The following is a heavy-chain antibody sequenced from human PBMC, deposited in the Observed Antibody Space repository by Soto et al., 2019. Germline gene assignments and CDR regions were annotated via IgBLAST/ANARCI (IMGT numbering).Heavy chain of an antibody. Sequence: SETLSLTCIVSGGSISSGAYYWSWIRQHPGKGLEWIGYISYSGSTYYSPSLKGRVAISLDTSKNQFSLQLNAVTAADTAVYYCARALVVTIIKVDYFDFWGQGALVTVSS. CDR1: GGSISSGAYY. J-gene: IGHJ4*02. CDR3: ARALVVTIIKVDYFDF. D-gene: IGHD2-21*02. CDR2: ISYSGST. V-gene: IGHV4-31*03.